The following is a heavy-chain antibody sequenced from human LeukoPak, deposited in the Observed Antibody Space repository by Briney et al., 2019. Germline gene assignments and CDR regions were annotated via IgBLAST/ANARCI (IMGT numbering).Heavy chain of an antibody. CDR1: GFTFSSYG. J-gene: IGHJ5*02. CDR3: ARGYGDYVDWFDP. Sequence: GGSLRLSCAASGFTFSSYGMHWVRQAPGKGLEWVSYISSSSSTIYYADSVKGRFTISRDNAKNSLYLQMNSLRAEDTAVYYCARGYGDYVDWFDPWGQGTLVTVSS. D-gene: IGHD4-17*01. V-gene: IGHV3-48*01. CDR2: ISSSSSTI.